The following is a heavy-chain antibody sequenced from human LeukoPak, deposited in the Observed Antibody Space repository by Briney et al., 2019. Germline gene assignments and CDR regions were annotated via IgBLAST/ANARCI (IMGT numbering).Heavy chain of an antibody. CDR3: AKPPTAKYCSSTSCSYFDY. V-gene: IGHV3-30*18. CDR1: GCTFSSYG. Sequence: GRSLRLSCAASGCTFSSYGMHWVHQAPGKGLEWVAVISYDGSNKYYADSVKGRFTISRDNSKNTLYLQMNSLRAEDTAVYYCAKPPTAKYCSSTSCSYFDYWGQGTLVTVSS. J-gene: IGHJ4*02. CDR2: ISYDGSNK. D-gene: IGHD2-2*01.